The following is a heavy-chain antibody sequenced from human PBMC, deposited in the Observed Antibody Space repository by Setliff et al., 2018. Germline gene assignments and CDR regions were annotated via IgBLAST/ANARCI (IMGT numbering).Heavy chain of an antibody. CDR3: AREQSNYDFWSGYYGSYYYYMDV. J-gene: IGHJ6*03. Sequence: SETLSLTCTVSGGSISSSSYYWGWIRQPPGKGLEWIGSIYYSGSTYYNPSLKSRVTISVDTSKNQFSLKLSSVTAADTAVYYCAREQSNYDFWSGYYGSYYYYMDVWGKGTTVTAP. CDR1: GGSISSSSYY. CDR2: IYYSGST. D-gene: IGHD3-3*01. V-gene: IGHV4-39*07.